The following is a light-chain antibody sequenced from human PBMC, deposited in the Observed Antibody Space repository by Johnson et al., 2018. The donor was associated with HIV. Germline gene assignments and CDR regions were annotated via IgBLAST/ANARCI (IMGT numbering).Light chain of an antibody. J-gene: IGLJ1*01. CDR2: DNN. CDR1: SSNIANIY. V-gene: IGLV1-51*01. CDR3: GTWDSSLSVYV. Sequence: QSVLTQPPSVSAAPGQKVTISCSGSSSNIANIYVSWYQQLPGTAPKLLIYDNNKRPSGIPDRFSGSKSGTSATLGITGLQTGDEADYYCGTWDSSLSVYVFGTGTKVTVL.